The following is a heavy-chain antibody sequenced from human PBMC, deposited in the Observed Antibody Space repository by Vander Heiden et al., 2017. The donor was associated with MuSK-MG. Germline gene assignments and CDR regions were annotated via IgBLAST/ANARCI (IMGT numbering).Heavy chain of an antibody. Sequence: QVQLVESGGGVVKPGRSLRLSCAASGFTLRSYAMHWVRQAPGKGLEWVAVISYDGSNKYYADSVKGRFTISRDNSKNTLYLQMNSLRAEDTAVYYCARGLWFGELSSGYYYGMDVWGQGTTVTVSS. CDR2: ISYDGSNK. J-gene: IGHJ6*02. D-gene: IGHD3-10*01. CDR3: ARGLWFGELSSGYYYGMDV. CDR1: GFTLRSYA. V-gene: IGHV3-30*04.